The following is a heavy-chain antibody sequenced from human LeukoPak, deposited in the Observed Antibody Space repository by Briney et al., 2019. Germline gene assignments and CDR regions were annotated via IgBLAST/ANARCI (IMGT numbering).Heavy chain of an antibody. CDR2: VSSDGSYI. D-gene: IGHD5-24*01. CDR3: ARDRDGYGATYFDY. CDR1: GFTFSSYS. Sequence: GSLRLSCAASGFTFSSYSMNWVRQAPGKGLEWVSSVSSDGSYIHYADSLKGRFTISRDNAKNSLFLQMDSLRAEDTAVYYCARDRDGYGATYFDYWGQGTLVTVSS. J-gene: IGHJ4*02. V-gene: IGHV3-21*01.